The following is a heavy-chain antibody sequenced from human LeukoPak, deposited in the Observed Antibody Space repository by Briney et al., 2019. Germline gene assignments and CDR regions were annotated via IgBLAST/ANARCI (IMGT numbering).Heavy chain of an antibody. Sequence: GESLKISCKGSGYSFTSYWIGWVRQMPGKGPEWMGIIYPGYSDTRYSPSFQGQVTISADKSISTAYLQWSSLKASDTAMYYCARQRTGDHERKYYYYYYMDVWGKGTTVTVSS. D-gene: IGHD1-14*01. CDR2: IYPGYSDT. V-gene: IGHV5-51*01. CDR1: GYSFTSYW. J-gene: IGHJ6*03. CDR3: ARQRTGDHERKYYYYYYMDV.